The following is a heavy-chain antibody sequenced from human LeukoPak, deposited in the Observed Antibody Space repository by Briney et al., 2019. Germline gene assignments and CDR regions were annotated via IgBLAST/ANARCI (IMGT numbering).Heavy chain of an antibody. V-gene: IGHV4-34*01. Sequence: SETLSLTCAVYGGSFSGYYWSWIRQPPGKGLEWIGEINHSGSTNYTPSLKSRVTISVDTSKNQFSLKLSSVTAADTAAYYCARVTGTADYFDYWGQGTLVTVSS. D-gene: IGHD2-2*01. CDR2: INHSGST. CDR1: GGSFSGYY. J-gene: IGHJ4*02. CDR3: ARVTGTADYFDY.